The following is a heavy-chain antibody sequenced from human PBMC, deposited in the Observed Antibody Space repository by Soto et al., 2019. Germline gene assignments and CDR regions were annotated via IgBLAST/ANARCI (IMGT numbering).Heavy chain of an antibody. J-gene: IGHJ6*02. CDR1: GFTFSSYA. CDR3: AREKGDSSGYYPTYGMDV. CDR2: ISYDGSNK. V-gene: IGHV3-30-3*01. D-gene: IGHD3-22*01. Sequence: QVQLVESGGGVVQPGRSLRLSCAASGFTFSSYAMHWVRQAPGKGLEWVAVISYDGSNKYYADSVKGRFTISRDNSKTTLYLQMNSLRAEDTAVYYCAREKGDSSGYYPTYGMDVWGQGTTVTVSS.